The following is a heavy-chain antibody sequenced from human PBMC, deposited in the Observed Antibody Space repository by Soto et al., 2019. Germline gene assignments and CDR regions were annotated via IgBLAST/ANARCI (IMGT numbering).Heavy chain of an antibody. V-gene: IGHV3-21*01. CDR1: GFTFSTYS. Sequence: EVQLVESGGGLVKPGGSLRLSCAASGFTFSTYSMNWVRQAPGKGLEWVSSISGGSSYIYYADSVKGRFTISRDNAKNSLYLQMNSLRAEDTAVYFCARELPDDIVVEVTAILDYWGQGALVTVSS. J-gene: IGHJ4*02. CDR3: ARELPDDIVVEVTAILDY. CDR2: ISGGSSYI. D-gene: IGHD2-15*01.